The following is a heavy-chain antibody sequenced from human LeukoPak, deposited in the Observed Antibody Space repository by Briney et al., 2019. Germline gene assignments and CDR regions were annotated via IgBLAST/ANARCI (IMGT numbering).Heavy chain of an antibody. J-gene: IGHJ5*02. CDR3: ARDRHSGSYYRWFDP. Sequence: SETLSLTCTVSGGSISSSSYYWGWIRQPPGKGLEWIGSIYYSGSTYYNPSLKSRVTISVDTSKNQFSLKLSSVTAADTAVYYCARDRHSGSYYRWFDPWGQGTLVTVSS. CDR1: GGSISSSSYY. CDR2: IYYSGST. D-gene: IGHD1-26*01. V-gene: IGHV4-39*07.